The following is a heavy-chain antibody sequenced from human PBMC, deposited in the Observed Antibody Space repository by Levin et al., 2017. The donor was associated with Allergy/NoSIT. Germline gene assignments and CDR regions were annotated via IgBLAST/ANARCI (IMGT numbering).Heavy chain of an antibody. D-gene: IGHD5-18*01. CDR1: GFTFSTYG. J-gene: IGHJ6*02. CDR2: TSSDGSNK. V-gene: IGHV3-30*18. Sequence: GGSLRLSCAASGFTFSTYGMHWVRXXXGKGLEWVSLTSSDGSNKHYADSVKGRFTISRDNSKNTLYLQMNSLRAEDTAVYYCAKDRGLWSHYGMDVWGQGTTVTVSS. CDR3: AKDRGLWSHYGMDV.